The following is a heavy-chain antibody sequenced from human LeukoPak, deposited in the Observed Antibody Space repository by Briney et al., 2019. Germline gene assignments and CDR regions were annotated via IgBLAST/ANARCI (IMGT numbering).Heavy chain of an antibody. CDR3: AKEPEWYYDSSGPLGY. CDR2: ISYDGSNK. V-gene: IGHV3-30*18. D-gene: IGHD3-22*01. CDR1: GFAVSTNH. J-gene: IGHJ4*02. Sequence: GGSLRLSCAASGFAVSTNHMTWVRQAPGKGLEWVAVISYDGSNKYYADSVKGRFTISRDNSKNTLYLQMNSLRAEDTAVYYCAKEPEWYYDSSGPLGYWGQGTLVTVSS.